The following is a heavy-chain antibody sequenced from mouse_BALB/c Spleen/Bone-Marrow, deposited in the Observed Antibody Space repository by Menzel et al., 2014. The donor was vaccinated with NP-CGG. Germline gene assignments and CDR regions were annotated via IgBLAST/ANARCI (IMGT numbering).Heavy chain of an antibody. V-gene: IGHV1-37*01. CDR3: GRGDTVVTKGSTYWYFDL. D-gene: IGHD1-1*01. J-gene: IGHJ1*01. Sequence: EVHLVESGPDLVKPGALVKISCKASGYSFSGYFMNWVKQSHGKSLEWIGCINPYNGDSFYNQRFKDKATLTVDKSSTTAHMDLLSLTSEDSAVYYCGRGDTVVTKGSTYWYFDLWGAGTTVTVSS. CDR2: INPYNGDS. CDR1: GYSFSGYF.